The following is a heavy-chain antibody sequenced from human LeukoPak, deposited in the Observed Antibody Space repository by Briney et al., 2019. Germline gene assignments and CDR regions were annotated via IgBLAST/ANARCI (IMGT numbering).Heavy chain of an antibody. CDR3: ARQWMATIDY. CDR2: VYYSGST. V-gene: IGHV4-59*08. Sequence: PSETLSLTCTVSGGSISTYYWSWIRQPPGKGLEWIGYVYYSGSTNYNPSLKSRVSMSVDTSKNQFSLNLSSVTAADTAVYYYARQWMATIDYWGQGTLVTVSS. J-gene: IGHJ4*02. CDR1: GGSISTYY. D-gene: IGHD5-24*01.